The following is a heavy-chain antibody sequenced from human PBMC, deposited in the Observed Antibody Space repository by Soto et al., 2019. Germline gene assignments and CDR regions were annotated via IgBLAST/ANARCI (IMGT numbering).Heavy chain of an antibody. D-gene: IGHD5-18*01. CDR1: GGSFTYT. V-gene: IGHV1-69*13. J-gene: IGHJ6*02. Sequence: SVKVSCKASGGSFTYTLSWERQAPGQGLEWMGGIIPIFGTTNYAQKFQGRVTITADESTKTAYMELSTLRSEDTAVYYCARLHSHGTYGMDVWGQGTTVTVSS. CDR3: ARLHSHGTYGMDV. CDR2: IIPIFGTT.